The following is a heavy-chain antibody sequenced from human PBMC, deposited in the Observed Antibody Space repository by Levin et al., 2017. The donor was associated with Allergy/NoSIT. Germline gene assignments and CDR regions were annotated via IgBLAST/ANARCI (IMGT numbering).Heavy chain of an antibody. D-gene: IGHD2-2*01. Sequence: PGGSLRLSCTASGFTFGDYAMSWVRQAPGKGLEWVGFIRSKAYGGTTEYAASVKGRFTISRDDSKSIAYLQMNSLKTEDTAVYYCTRAPHPYCSSTSCYLDRGWETGGWFDPWGQGTLVTVSS. CDR3: TRAPHPYCSSTSCYLDRGWETGGWFDP. V-gene: IGHV3-49*04. J-gene: IGHJ5*02. CDR1: GFTFGDYA. CDR2: IRSKAYGGTT.